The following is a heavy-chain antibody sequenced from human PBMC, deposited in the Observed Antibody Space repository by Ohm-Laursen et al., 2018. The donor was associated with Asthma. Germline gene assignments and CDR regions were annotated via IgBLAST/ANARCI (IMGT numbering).Heavy chain of an antibody. CDR3: ARGTFYYESTGYYFFDH. CDR1: GGSISSNNY. Sequence: TLSLTCTVSGGSISSNNYWSWIRQHPGKGLEWIGYIYYSGLTYSNPSLRSRVSISVDTSKNQFSLNLTPVTAADTAVYYCARGTFYYESTGYYFFDHWGQGALVTVSS. CDR2: IYYSGLT. J-gene: IGHJ4*02. D-gene: IGHD3-22*01. V-gene: IGHV4-31*03.